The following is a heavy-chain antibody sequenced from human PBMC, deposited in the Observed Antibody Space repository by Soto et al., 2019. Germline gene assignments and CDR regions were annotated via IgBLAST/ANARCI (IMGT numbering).Heavy chain of an antibody. V-gene: IGHV3-53*01. Sequence: GGSLRLSCAASGFTVSSNYMSWVRQAPGKGLEWVSVIYSGGSTYYADSVKGRFIISRDNSKNTLYLQMNSLRAEDTAVYYCASLYYYDSSGYYSSYYFDYWGQGTLVTVSS. J-gene: IGHJ4*02. D-gene: IGHD3-22*01. CDR3: ASLYYYDSSGYYSSYYFDY. CDR2: IYSGGST. CDR1: GFTVSSNY.